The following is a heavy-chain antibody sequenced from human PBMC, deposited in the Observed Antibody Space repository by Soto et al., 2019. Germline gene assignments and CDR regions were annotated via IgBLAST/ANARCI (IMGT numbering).Heavy chain of an antibody. CDR1: GFTFSSYA. Sequence: GGSLRLSCSASGFTFSSYAMHWVRQAPGKGLEYVSGIRGNGDPPFYADSVKGRFIISRDNSKNTLYLQMSSLSADDTAVYYCVKSRGGNNFDFFDWGQGALVTVSS. V-gene: IGHV3-64D*06. J-gene: IGHJ4*02. D-gene: IGHD5-12*01. CDR3: VKSRGGNNFDFFD. CDR2: IRGNGDPP.